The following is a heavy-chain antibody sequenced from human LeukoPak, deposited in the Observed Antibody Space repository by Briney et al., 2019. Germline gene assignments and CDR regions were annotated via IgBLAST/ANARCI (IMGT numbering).Heavy chain of an antibody. CDR3: ATMSGAADY. CDR2: ISYDGSNK. Sequence: GGSLRLSCAASGFTFSSYGMHWVRQAPGKGLEWVAVISYDGSNKYYADSVKGRFTISRDNSKNTLYLQMNSLRAEDTAVYYCATMSGAADYWGQGTPVTVSS. CDR1: GFTFSSYG. V-gene: IGHV3-30*03. D-gene: IGHD3-10*02. J-gene: IGHJ4*02.